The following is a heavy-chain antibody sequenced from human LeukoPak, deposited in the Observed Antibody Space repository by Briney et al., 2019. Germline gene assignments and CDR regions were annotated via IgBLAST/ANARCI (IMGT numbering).Heavy chain of an antibody. V-gene: IGHV3-66*01. J-gene: IGHJ4*02. CDR3: AKSPFPGSYYFDY. CDR2: IYSGGST. CDR1: EFSVGSNY. Sequence: GGSLRLSCAASEFSVGSNYMTWVRQTPGKGLEWVSLIYSGGSTYYADSVKGRFTISRDNSKNTLYLQMNSLRAEDTAVYYCAKSPFPGSYYFDYWGQGTLVTVSS. D-gene: IGHD3-16*02.